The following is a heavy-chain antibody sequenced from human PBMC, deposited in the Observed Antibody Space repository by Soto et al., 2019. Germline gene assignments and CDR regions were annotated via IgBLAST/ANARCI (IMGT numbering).Heavy chain of an antibody. J-gene: IGHJ5*02. CDR1: GFTFDDYA. CDR2: ISWNSGSI. V-gene: IGHV3-9*01. Sequence: EVQLVESGGGLVQPGRSLRLSCAASGFTFDDYAMHWVRQAPGKGLEWVSGISWNSGSIGYADSVKGRFTISRDNAKNSLYLQMNSLRAEDTALYYCAKAPSGSYGDSLRDPWGQGTLVTVSS. D-gene: IGHD1-26*01. CDR3: AKAPSGSYGDSLRDP.